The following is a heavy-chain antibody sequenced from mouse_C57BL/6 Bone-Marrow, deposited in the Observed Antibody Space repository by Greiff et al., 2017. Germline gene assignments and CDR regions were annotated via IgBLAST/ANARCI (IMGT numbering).Heavy chain of an antibody. CDR2: IDPENGDT. V-gene: IGHV14-4*01. CDR1: GFNIKDDY. J-gene: IGHJ2*01. D-gene: IGHD1-1*01. Sequence: VHVKQSGAELVRPGASVKLSCTASGFNIKDDYMHWVKQRPEQGLEWIGWIDPENGDTEYASKFQGKATITADTSSNTAYLQLSSLTSEDTAVYYCTTSHYYGRAFDYWGQGTTLTVSS. CDR3: TTSHYYGRAFDY.